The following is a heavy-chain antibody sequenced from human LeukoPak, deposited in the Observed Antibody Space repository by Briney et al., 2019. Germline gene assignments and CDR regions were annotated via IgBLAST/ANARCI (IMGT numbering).Heavy chain of an antibody. D-gene: IGHD3-10*01. CDR3: AKNDGNGSGSYYKAFDI. V-gene: IGHV3-23*01. CDR2: ISGSGGST. Sequence: GGSLRLSCAASGFTFSSYAMSWVRQAPGKGLEWVSAISGSGGSTYYADSVKGRFTISRDNSKNTLYLQMNSLRAEDTAVYYCAKNDGNGSGSYYKAFDIWGQGTMVTVSS. J-gene: IGHJ3*02. CDR1: GFTFSSYA.